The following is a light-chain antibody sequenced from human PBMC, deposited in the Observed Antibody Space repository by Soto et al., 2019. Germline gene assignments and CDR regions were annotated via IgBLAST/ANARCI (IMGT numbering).Light chain of an antibody. CDR1: SGGVGSHNH. CDR3: NSLSAAGTSYV. J-gene: IGLJ1*01. CDR2: EVN. Sequence: QSALTQPASVSGSPGQSIAISCTGTSGGVGSHNHVSWYQQYPGRAPKLIIYEVNNRPSGVSDRFSGSKSGSTASLTISGLQAEDEADYYCNSLSAAGTSYVFGTGTKLTVL. V-gene: IGLV2-14*01.